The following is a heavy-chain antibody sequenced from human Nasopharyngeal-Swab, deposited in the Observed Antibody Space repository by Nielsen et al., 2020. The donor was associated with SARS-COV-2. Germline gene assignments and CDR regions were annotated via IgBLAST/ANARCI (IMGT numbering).Heavy chain of an antibody. V-gene: IGHV1-18*01. CDR2: ISAYNGNT. J-gene: IGHJ1*01. Sequence: ASVKVSCKASGYTFTSYGISWVRQAPGQGLEWMGWISAYNGNTNYAQKLQGRVTMTTDTSTSTAYMELRSLRSDDTAVYYCARGGEVLLWFGESFQYWGQGNLVTVSS. CDR1: GYTFTSYG. D-gene: IGHD3-10*01. CDR3: ARGGEVLLWFGESFQY.